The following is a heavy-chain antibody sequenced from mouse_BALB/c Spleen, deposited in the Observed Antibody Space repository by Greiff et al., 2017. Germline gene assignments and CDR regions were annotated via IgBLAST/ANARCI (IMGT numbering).Heavy chain of an antibody. CDR2: IWAGGST. V-gene: IGHV2-9*02. CDR1: GFSLTSYG. Sequence: VQVVESGPGLVAPSQSLSITCTVSGFSLTSYGVHWVRQPPGKGLEWLGVIWAGGSTNYNSALMSRLSISKDNSKSQVFLKMNSLQTDDTAMYYCARGGFYAMDYWGQGTSVTVSS. CDR3: ARGGFYAMDY. J-gene: IGHJ4*01.